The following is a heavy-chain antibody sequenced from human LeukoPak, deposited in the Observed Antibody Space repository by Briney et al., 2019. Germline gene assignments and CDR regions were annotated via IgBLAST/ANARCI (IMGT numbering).Heavy chain of an antibody. CDR3: ARALTMVRGVRSPNFDY. J-gene: IGHJ4*02. D-gene: IGHD3-10*01. CDR1: GGSISSYY. Sequence: PSETLSLTCTVSGGSISSYYWSWIRQPAGKGLEWIGRIYTSGSTNYNPSLKSRVTMSLDTSKNQFSLKLSSVTAADTAVYYCARALTMVRGVRSPNFDYWGQGTLVTVSS. CDR2: IYTSGST. V-gene: IGHV4-4*07.